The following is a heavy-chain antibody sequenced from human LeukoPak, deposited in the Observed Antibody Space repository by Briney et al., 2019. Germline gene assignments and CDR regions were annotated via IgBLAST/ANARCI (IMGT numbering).Heavy chain of an antibody. CDR1: GYTFTSYY. V-gene: IGHV1-46*01. J-gene: IGHJ4*02. CDR2: INPSGGST. D-gene: IGHD2-2*03. CDR3: ARDGYCSSTSCYQLGY. Sequence: GASVKVSCKASGYTFTSYYMHWVRQAPGQGLEWMGIINPSGGSTSYAQKFQGRVTMTRDMSTSTVYMELSSLRSEDTAVYYCARDGYCSSTSCYQLGYWGQGTLVTVSS.